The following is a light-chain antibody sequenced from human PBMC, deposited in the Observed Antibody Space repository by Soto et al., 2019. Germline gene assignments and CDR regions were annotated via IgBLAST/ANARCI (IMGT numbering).Light chain of an antibody. J-gene: IGKJ4*01. CDR1: QDIRNS. V-gene: IGKV1-33*01. Sequence: DIQMTQSPSSPSASVGDRVTIACRASQDIRNSLNWYQQKPGKAPKLLIYKASSLESGVPSRFSGSGSGTDFTFTISSLQPEDIATYYCQQYDNLPLTFGGGTKVDI. CDR3: QQYDNLPLT. CDR2: KAS.